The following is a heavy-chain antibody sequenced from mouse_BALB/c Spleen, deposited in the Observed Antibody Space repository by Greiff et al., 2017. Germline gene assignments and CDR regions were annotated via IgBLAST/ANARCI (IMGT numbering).Heavy chain of an antibody. Sequence: VQLQQSGAELVRPGALVKLSCKASGFNIKDYYMHWVKQRPEQGLEWIGWIDPENGNTIYDPKFQGKASITADTSSNTAYLQLSSLTSEDTAVYYCATLGRNWYFDVWGAGTTVTVSS. CDR1: GFNIKDYY. CDR3: ATLGRNWYFDV. V-gene: IGHV14-1*02. J-gene: IGHJ1*01. D-gene: IGHD4-1*01. CDR2: IDPENGNT.